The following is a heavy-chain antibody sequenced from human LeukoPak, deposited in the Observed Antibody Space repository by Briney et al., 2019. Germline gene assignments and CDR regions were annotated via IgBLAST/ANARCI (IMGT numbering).Heavy chain of an antibody. CDR2: INPSGGRT. V-gene: IGHV1-46*04. Sequence: ASVKVSCYASGYTFTSYYMHWVRQAPGQGLEWMGIINPSGGRTNYEQKLQGRVTMTRDTSTSTVYMELSSLRSEDTAVYYCARDAWGWDNSDYYHPVNYFDYWGQGTLVTVSS. CDR1: GYTFTSYY. J-gene: IGHJ4*02. CDR3: ARDAWGWDNSDYYHPVNYFDY. D-gene: IGHD3-22*01.